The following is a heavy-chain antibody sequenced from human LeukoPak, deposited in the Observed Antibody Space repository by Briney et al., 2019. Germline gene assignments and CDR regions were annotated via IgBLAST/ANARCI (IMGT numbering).Heavy chain of an antibody. D-gene: IGHD3-10*01. V-gene: IGHV5-51*01. J-gene: IGHJ4*02. CDR1: GYSFTSYW. CDR3: AGRITMVRGVIIKVDY. CDR2: IYPGDSDT. Sequence: GESLKISCKGSGYSFTSYWIGWVRQMPGKGLEWMGIIYPGDSDTRYSPSFQGQVTISADKSISTAYLQWSSLKASDTAMYYCAGRITMVRGVIIKVDYWGQGTLVTVSS.